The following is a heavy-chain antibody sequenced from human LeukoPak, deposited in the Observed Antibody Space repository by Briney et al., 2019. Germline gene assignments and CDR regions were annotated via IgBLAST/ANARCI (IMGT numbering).Heavy chain of an antibody. J-gene: IGHJ6*03. D-gene: IGHD3-16*01. V-gene: IGHV3-30*04. CDR1: GFTFSSYA. CDR2: ISYDGSNK. Sequence: GRSLRLSCAASGFTFSSYAMHWVRQAPGKGLEWVAVISYDGSNKYYADSVKGRFTISRDNSKNTLYLQMNSLRAEDTAVYYCARRGINYYYYMDVWGKGTTVTISS. CDR3: ARRGINYYYYMDV.